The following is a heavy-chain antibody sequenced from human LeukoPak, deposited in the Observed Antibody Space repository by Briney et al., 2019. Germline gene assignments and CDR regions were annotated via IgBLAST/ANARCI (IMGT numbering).Heavy chain of an antibody. CDR1: GYTFTSYA. Sequence: ASVKVSCKASGYTFTSYAMHWVRQAPGQRLEWMGWIIAGNGNTKYSQNFQGRVTIARDTSASTAYMELSSLRSEDTAIYYRARGPPRLNWFDPWGQGTLVTVSS. V-gene: IGHV1-3*01. CDR2: IIAGNGNT. CDR3: ARGPPRLNWFDP. J-gene: IGHJ5*02. D-gene: IGHD6-25*01.